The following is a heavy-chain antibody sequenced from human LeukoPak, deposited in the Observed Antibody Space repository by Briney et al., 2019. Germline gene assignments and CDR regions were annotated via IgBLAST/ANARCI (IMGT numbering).Heavy chain of an antibody. Sequence: GSSVKVSCKASGGTFSSYAISWVGQAPGQGLEWMGRIIPILGIANYAQKFQGRVTITADKSTSTAYMELSSLRSEDTAVYYCAGGLWFGEPHYYYYGMDVWGQGTTVTVSS. CDR1: GGTFSSYA. CDR3: AGGLWFGEPHYYYYGMDV. CDR2: IIPILGIA. D-gene: IGHD3-10*01. J-gene: IGHJ6*02. V-gene: IGHV1-69*04.